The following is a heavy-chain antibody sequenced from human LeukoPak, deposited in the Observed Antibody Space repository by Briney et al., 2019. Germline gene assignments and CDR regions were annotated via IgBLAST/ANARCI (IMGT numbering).Heavy chain of an antibody. D-gene: IGHD2-2*01. V-gene: IGHV4-59*05. CDR1: GGSISSYY. CDR3: ASNPSPYCSSTSCSA. J-gene: IGHJ5*02. CDR2: IYYSGST. Sequence: PSETLSLTCTVSGGSISSYYWSWIRQPPGKGLEWIGSIYYSGSTYYNPSLKSRVTISVDTSKNQFSLKLSSVTAADTAVYYCASNPSPYCSSTSCSAWGQGTLVTVSS.